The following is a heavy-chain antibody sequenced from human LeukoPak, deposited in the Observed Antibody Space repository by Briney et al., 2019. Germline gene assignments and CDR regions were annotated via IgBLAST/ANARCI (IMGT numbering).Heavy chain of an antibody. D-gene: IGHD3-10*01. Sequence: GGSLRLSCAASGFTFSSYEMNWVRQAPGKGLEWVSYISSSGSTIYYADSVKGRFTISRDNAKNSLYLQMNSLRAEDTAVYYCARAGSEVLWFGGRTHTYYYYYMDVWGKGTTVTISS. CDR1: GFTFSSYE. CDR2: ISSSGSTI. CDR3: ARAGSEVLWFGGRTHTYYYYYMDV. V-gene: IGHV3-48*03. J-gene: IGHJ6*03.